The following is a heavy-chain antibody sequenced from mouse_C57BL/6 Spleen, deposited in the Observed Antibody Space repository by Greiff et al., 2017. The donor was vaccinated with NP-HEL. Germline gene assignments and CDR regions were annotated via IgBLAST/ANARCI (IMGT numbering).Heavy chain of an antibody. V-gene: IGHV1-69*01. D-gene: IGHD3-3*01. CDR2: IDPSDSYT. CDR1: GYTFTSYW. CDR3: ARKEGSLLRYFDV. J-gene: IGHJ1*03. Sequence: VQLQQSGAELVMPGASVKLSCKASGYTFTSYWMHWVKQRPGQGLEWIGEIDPSDSYTNYNQKFKGKSTLTVDKSSSTAYMQLSSLTSADSAVYDCARKEGSLLRYFDVWGTGTTVTVSS.